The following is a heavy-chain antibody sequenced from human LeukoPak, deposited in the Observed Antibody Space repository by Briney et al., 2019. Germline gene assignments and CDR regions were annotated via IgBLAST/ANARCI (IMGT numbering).Heavy chain of an antibody. Sequence: SETLSLTCTVSGGSISSSSYSWGWIRQPPGKGLEWIGSIYYSGSTYYNPSLKSRVTISVDTSKNQFSLKLSSVTAADTAVYYCARQFVAAYYFDYWGQGTLVTVSS. J-gene: IGHJ4*02. V-gene: IGHV4-39*01. CDR1: GGSISSSSYS. D-gene: IGHD6-19*01. CDR3: ARQFVAAYYFDY. CDR2: IYYSGST.